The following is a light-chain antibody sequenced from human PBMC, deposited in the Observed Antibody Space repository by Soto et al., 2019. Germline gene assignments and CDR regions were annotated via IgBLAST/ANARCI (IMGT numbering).Light chain of an antibody. Sequence: EIVLTQSPATLSLSPGERATLSCRASQSVSNYLAWYQQKPGQAPRLLIYGASNRATGIPARFTGSVSGTDFTLTISSLEPEDFAVYYCQHRGEWPRTFGQGTKLEIK. J-gene: IGKJ2*01. CDR3: QHRGEWPRT. CDR2: GAS. CDR1: QSVSNY. V-gene: IGKV3-11*01.